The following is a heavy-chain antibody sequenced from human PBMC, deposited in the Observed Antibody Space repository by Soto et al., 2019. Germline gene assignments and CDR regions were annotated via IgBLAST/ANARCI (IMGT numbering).Heavy chain of an antibody. Sequence: SVTLSLTCAVSGYFISNGYYWGWIRQPPGKGLEWIGSIYPTGTTYYTPSLKSRVTISVDTSKSHFSLKLTSVTAADTAVYYCARDANYGLYYFDHWGQGTLVTVSS. D-gene: IGHD3-10*01. CDR3: ARDANYGLYYFDH. CDR1: GYFISNGYY. CDR2: IYPTGTT. J-gene: IGHJ4*02. V-gene: IGHV4-38-2*02.